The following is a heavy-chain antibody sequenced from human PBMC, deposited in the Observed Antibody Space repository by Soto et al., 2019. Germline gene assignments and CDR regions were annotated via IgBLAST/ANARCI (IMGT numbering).Heavy chain of an antibody. CDR1: GVSIISYY. Sequence: SETLSLTCTVSGVSIISYYWSWIRQPPGKGLEWIGYIYYSGSTNYNPSLKSRVTISVDTSKNQFSLKLSSVTAADTAVYYCARSGPMRVLRYFDWSHNHGQYYFDYWGQGTLVTVSS. CDR3: ARSGPMRVLRYFDWSHNHGQYYFDY. CDR2: IYYSGST. D-gene: IGHD3-9*01. J-gene: IGHJ4*02. V-gene: IGHV4-59*08.